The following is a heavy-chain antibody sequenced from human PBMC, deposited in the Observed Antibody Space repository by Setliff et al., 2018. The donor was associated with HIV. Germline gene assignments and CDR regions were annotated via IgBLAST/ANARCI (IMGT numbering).Heavy chain of an antibody. V-gene: IGHV3-33*06. CDR2: IWYDGGRK. CDR3: AKDSAEYCSSPSCPIPNWFDP. CDR1: GFPFSVHG. Sequence: PGGSLRLSCEASGFPFSVHGMHWVRQSPGKGLEWLAVIWYDGGRKHYADSVKGRFTISRANSKTTLYLLMNSLRAEDTAVYYCAKDSAEYCSSPSCPIPNWFDPWGQGTLVTVSS. D-gene: IGHD2-2*01. J-gene: IGHJ5*02.